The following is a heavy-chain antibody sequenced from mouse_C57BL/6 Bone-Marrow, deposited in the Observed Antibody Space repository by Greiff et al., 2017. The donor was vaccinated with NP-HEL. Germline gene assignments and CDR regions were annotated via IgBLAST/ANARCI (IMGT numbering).Heavy chain of an antibody. J-gene: IGHJ4*01. D-gene: IGHD2-10*01. Sequence: QVQLQQSGAELMKPGASVKLSCKATGYTFTGYWIEWVKQRPGHGLEWIGEILPGSGSTNYTEKFKGKATFTADTYSNTAYMQLSSLTTEDSAIYYCASLLRAMDYWGQGTSVTVSS. CDR2: ILPGSGST. V-gene: IGHV1-9*01. CDR1: GYTFTGYW. CDR3: ASLLRAMDY.